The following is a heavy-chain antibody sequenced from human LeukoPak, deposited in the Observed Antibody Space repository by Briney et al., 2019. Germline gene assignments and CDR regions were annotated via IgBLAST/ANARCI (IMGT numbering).Heavy chain of an antibody. V-gene: IGHV4-59*08. CDR1: SGSISSYS. CDR3: ARHGTLPYYYDSSGYPFLDY. D-gene: IGHD3-22*01. CDR2: IYYSGRT. Sequence: PSETLSLTCTVSSGSISSYSWSCIRQPPGKGLEWIGYIYYSGRTSYNPSLKSRVIMSVDTSKNKLSLKLSSVNAADTAVYYCARHGTLPYYYDSSGYPFLDYWGQGTLVTVSS. J-gene: IGHJ4*02.